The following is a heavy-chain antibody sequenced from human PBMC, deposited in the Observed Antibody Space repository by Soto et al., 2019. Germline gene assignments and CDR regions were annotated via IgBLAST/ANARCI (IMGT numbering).Heavy chain of an antibody. CDR3: ARAVLVVAAGVSGWYFDL. CDR1: GGTFSSYT. J-gene: IGHJ2*01. CDR2: IIPILGIA. Sequence: QVQLVQSGAEVKKPGSSVKVSCKASGGTFSSYTISWVRQAPGQGLEWMGRIIPILGIANYAQKFQGRVTITADKYTSTDYMELSSLRSEDTAVYYCARAVLVVAAGVSGWYFDLWGRGTLGTVSS. D-gene: IGHD6-13*01. V-gene: IGHV1-69*02.